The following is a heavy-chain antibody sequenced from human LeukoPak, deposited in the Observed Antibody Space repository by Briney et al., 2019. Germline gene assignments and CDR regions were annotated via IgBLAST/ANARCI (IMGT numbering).Heavy chain of an antibody. J-gene: IGHJ5*02. CDR3: ARDRLQLQS. Sequence: PSETLSLTCTVSGDSISSSDYYWRWLRQPPGTGLEWVGSISYSGTTYYNPSLESRITMSVDTSRNQFSLKLTSVTAADTAVYYCARDRLQLQSWGQGTLVTVSS. CDR1: GDSISSSDYY. CDR2: ISYSGTT. V-gene: IGHV4-39*07. D-gene: IGHD1-1*01.